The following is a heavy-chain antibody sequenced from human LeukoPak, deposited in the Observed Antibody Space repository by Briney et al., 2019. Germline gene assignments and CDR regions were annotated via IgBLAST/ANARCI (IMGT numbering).Heavy chain of an antibody. CDR1: GGSFSGYY. V-gene: IGHV4-34*01. J-gene: IGHJ4*02. CDR3: ATSRIVGATTGY. D-gene: IGHD1-26*01. Sequence: SETLSLTCAVYGGSFSGYYWSWIRQPPGKGLEWIGEINHSGSTNYNPSLKSRVTISVDTSKNQCSLKLSSVTAADTAVYYCATSRIVGATTGYWGQGTLVTVSS. CDR2: INHSGST.